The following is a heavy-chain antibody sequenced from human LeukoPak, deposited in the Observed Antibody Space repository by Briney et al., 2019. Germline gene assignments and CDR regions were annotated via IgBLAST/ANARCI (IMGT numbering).Heavy chain of an antibody. D-gene: IGHD3-22*01. CDR1: GGTFSSYA. CDR2: IIPILGIA. Sequence: SVKVSCKASGGTFSSYAISWVRQAPGQGLEWMGRIIPILGIANSAQKFQGRVTITADKSTSTAYMELSSLRSEDTAVYYCASPPYYDSSGLRLDYWGQGTLVTVSS. J-gene: IGHJ4*02. V-gene: IGHV1-69*04. CDR3: ASPPYYDSSGLRLDY.